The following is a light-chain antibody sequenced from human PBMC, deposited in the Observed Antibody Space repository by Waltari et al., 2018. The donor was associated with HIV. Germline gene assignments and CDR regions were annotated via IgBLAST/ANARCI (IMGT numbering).Light chain of an antibody. CDR1: QAVNNNY. CDR2: GAY. J-gene: IGKJ2*01. Sequence: IVLTQSPGTLSLSPGESSTTSCRATQAVNNNYLAWYQQKPGQAPTLLIYGAYSRATGIPDRFSGGGSGTDFTLTISRLEPEDFAVYFCQQYGSSPYTFGQGTKLEIK. CDR3: QQYGSSPYT. V-gene: IGKV3-20*01.